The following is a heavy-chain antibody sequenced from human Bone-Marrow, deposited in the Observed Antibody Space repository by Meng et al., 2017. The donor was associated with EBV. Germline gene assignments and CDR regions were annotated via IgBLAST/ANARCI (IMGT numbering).Heavy chain of an antibody. CDR3: ASESGRGYTPDY. CDR1: GGPFSSDA. D-gene: IGHD3-10*01. Sequence: QVQVVQSGAEVERPGSSVKVACKTSGGPFSSDAISWVRQSPGQGLEWLGGLIPMFGAPNYAQKFQGRVTITADESTSTHYMELSSLRSEDTAVYYCASESGRGYTPDYWGQGTLVTVSS. V-gene: IGHV1-69*12. J-gene: IGHJ4*02. CDR2: LIPMFGAP.